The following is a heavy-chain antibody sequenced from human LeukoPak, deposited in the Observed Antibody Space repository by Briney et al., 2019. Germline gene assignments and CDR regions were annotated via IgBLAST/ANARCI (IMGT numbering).Heavy chain of an antibody. J-gene: IGHJ4*02. D-gene: IGHD6-19*01. Sequence: GGSLRLSCAASGFTFSSYGMHWVRQAPGKGLEWVAVIWYDGSNKYYADSVKGRFTISRGNSKNTLYLQMNSLRAEDTAVYYCARDGGSGWLNYWGQGALVTVSS. V-gene: IGHV3-33*01. CDR2: IWYDGSNK. CDR1: GFTFSSYG. CDR3: ARDGGSGWLNY.